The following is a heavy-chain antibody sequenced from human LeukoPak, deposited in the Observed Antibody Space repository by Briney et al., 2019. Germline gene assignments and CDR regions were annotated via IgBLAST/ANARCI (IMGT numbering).Heavy chain of an antibody. J-gene: IGHJ4*02. CDR3: ARRRGYSYGKPIDY. CDR1: GGSFSGYY. CDR2: INHSGST. Sequence: NPSETLSLTCAVYGGSFSGYYWSWIRQPPGKGLEWIGEINHSGSTNYNPSLKSRVTISVDTSKNQFSLKLSSVTAADTAVYYCARRRGYSYGKPIDYWGQGTLVTVSS. D-gene: IGHD5-18*01. V-gene: IGHV4-34*01.